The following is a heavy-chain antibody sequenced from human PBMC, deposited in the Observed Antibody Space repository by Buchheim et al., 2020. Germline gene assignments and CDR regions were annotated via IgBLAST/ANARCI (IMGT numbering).Heavy chain of an antibody. CDR3: AREEDDRNSWYNFDY. CDR2: ISSSSSTI. CDR1: GFTFSSYS. V-gene: IGHV3-48*01. Sequence: EVQLVESGGGLVQPGGSLRLSCVASGFTFSSYSMNWVRQAPGKGLEWVLYISSSSSTIYYADSVQGRFTISRANAKNSLYLQMNSLRAEDTAVYYCAREEDDRNSWYNFDYGGQGTL. J-gene: IGHJ4*02. D-gene: IGHD6-13*01.